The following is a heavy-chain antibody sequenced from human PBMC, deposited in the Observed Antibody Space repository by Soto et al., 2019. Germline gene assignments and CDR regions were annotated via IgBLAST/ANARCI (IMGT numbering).Heavy chain of an antibody. Sequence: QVRLVQSGAEVKKPGSSVKVSCKASGGTFSNYAITWLRLAPGQGLEWLGGIIPVFGTVNYAQKFQGRVTITADESTSTDYMELNRRGSEDTAVYYCARDNPYTNSCGNWFDPWGQGTLVIVS. CDR1: GGTFSNYA. CDR2: IIPVFGTV. J-gene: IGHJ5*02. CDR3: ARDNPYTNSCGNWFDP. V-gene: IGHV1-69*01. D-gene: IGHD6-13*01.